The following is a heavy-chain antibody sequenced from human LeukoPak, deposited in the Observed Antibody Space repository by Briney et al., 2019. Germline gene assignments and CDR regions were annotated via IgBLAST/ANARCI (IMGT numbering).Heavy chain of an antibody. J-gene: IGHJ4*02. Sequence: GASVTVSCKASGYNFSTYGISWVRQAPGQGLEWMGWISGYNGNTNYAQKLQGRVTMTTETSTTTAYMELRSLRSDDTAVYYCARDLTIAAAGTFGYWGQGTLVAVSS. CDR1: GYNFSTYG. D-gene: IGHD6-13*01. CDR2: ISGYNGNT. CDR3: ARDLTIAAAGTFGY. V-gene: IGHV1-18*01.